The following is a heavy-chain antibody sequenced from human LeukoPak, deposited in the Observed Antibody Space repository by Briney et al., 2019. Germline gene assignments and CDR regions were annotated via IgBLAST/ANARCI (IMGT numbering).Heavy chain of an antibody. CDR3: ARIGTYAAA. Sequence: PSETLSLTCTVSGGSISGYYWCWIRQPPGKGLEWIGYVSYSGSTNYNPSLKSRVTISVDTSKNQFSLKLSSVTAADTAVYYCARIGTYAAAWGQGTLVTVSS. V-gene: IGHV4-59*08. CDR2: VSYSGST. CDR1: GGSISGYY. D-gene: IGHD3-10*01. J-gene: IGHJ5*02.